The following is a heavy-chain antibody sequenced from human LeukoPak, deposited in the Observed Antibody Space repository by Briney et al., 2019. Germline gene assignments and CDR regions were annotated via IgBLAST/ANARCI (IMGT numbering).Heavy chain of an antibody. CDR2: IHSSGST. D-gene: IGHD5-18*01. CDR3: ARHDNAYSYGVDY. Sequence: GSLRLSCVGSGFTFSDAWMSWVRQAPGKGLEWVGYIHSSGSTNPNPSLKRRLTTSADTSKNQISLKLSSVTAADTGVYYCARHDNAYSYGVDYWGQGTLVTVSS. V-gene: IGHV4-59*08. CDR1: GFTFSDAW. J-gene: IGHJ4*02.